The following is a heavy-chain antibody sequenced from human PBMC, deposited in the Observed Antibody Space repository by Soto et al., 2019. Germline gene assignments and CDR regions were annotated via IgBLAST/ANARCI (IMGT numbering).Heavy chain of an antibody. Sequence: KGAGYRFVSYGSGWVRQMHGKGLEWMGIIYPGDSDTRYSPSFQGQVTISADKSISTAYLQWSSLKASDTAMYYCARRNSSSWYHYSGMDVWGQGTTVTGSS. CDR1: GYRFVSYG. D-gene: IGHD6-13*01. CDR3: ARRNSSSWYHYSGMDV. J-gene: IGHJ6*02. CDR2: IYPGDSDT. V-gene: IGHV5-51*01.